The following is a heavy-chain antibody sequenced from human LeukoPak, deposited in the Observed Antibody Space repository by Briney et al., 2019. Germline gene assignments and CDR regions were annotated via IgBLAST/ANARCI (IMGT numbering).Heavy chain of an antibody. CDR1: GGSISSYY. J-gene: IGHJ4*02. Sequence: SETLSLTCTVSGGSISSYYWSWIRQPPGKGLEWIGYIYYSGSTYYNPSLKSRVTISVDTSKNQFSLKLSSVTAADTAVYYCARVWGFGELLGQFGYWGQGTLVTVSS. CDR2: IYYSGST. V-gene: IGHV4-59*12. CDR3: ARVWGFGELLGQFGY. D-gene: IGHD3-10*01.